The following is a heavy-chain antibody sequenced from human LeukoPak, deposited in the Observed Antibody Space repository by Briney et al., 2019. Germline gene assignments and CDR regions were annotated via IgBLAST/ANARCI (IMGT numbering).Heavy chain of an antibody. CDR3: TRDLNSGGSC. V-gene: IGHV3-53*01. CDR1: GFTFSSYW. D-gene: IGHD2-15*01. CDR2: IHSGGKT. J-gene: IGHJ4*02. Sequence: GGSLRLSCAASGFTFSSYWMYWVRQAPGKGLEWVSVIHSGGKTYYADSVKGRFSISRDNSKNTLYLQMNSLRAQDTAVYYCTRDLNSGGSCWGQGALVTVSS.